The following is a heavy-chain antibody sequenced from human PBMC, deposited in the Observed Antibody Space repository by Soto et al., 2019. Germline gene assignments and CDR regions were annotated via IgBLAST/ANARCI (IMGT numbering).Heavy chain of an antibody. J-gene: IGHJ4*02. Sequence: EVQLVESGGDLVQRGGSLKLSCTGLGFNFSGCALHWVRQPSGKGLEWVGRIRGRAKKYATSYATSVRGRFYLSRDDSKNTAFLQMNSLRDEDTGVYFCCGRGGDSLQDIWCQGTLVTVSS. CDR1: GFNFSGCA. V-gene: IGHV3-73*01. D-gene: IGHD4-17*01. CDR3: CGRGGDSLQDI. CDR2: IRGRAKKYAT.